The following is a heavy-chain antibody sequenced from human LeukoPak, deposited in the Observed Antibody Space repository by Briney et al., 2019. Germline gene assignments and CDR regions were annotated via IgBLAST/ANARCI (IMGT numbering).Heavy chain of an antibody. Sequence: GGSLRLSCGASGFIFSKYGMHWVRQAPGKGLEWVAFINDKGVDKNYADSVKGRFTISGDNSKNTLVLQMNSLRSEDTAVYFCARDNRDWAFDYWGQGTLVTVSS. CDR1: GFIFSKYG. J-gene: IGHJ4*02. CDR2: INDKGVDK. CDR3: ARDNRDWAFDY. D-gene: IGHD2-21*02. V-gene: IGHV3-30*02.